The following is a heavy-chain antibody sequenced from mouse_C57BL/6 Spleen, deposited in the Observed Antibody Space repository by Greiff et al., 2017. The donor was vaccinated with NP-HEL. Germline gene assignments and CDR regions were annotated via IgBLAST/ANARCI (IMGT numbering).Heavy chain of an antibody. J-gene: IGHJ1*03. CDR2: INYDGSN. CDR1: GYSITSGYY. Sequence: ESGPGLVKPSQSLSLTCSVTGYSITSGYYWNWLRQFLGNKLEWMGYINYDGSNTYNPSLKNRISITRDTPKNQFFLTLNSVTTEDTATYYCARGPWDWYFDVWGTGTTVTVSS. V-gene: IGHV3-6*01. CDR3: ARGPWDWYFDV.